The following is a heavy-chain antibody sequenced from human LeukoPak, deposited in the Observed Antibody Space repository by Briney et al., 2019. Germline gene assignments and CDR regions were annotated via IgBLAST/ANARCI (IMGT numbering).Heavy chain of an antibody. D-gene: IGHD3-10*01. CDR1: GGSISSSSYD. CDR3: ARHTMLWFGDY. V-gene: IGHV4-39*01. Sequence: PSETLSLTCTVSGGSISSSSYDWGWIRQPPGKGLDWIGSIYYSGSTYYNPSPKSRVTISVDTSKNQFSLKLSSVTAADTAVYYCARHTMLWFGDYWGQGTLVTVSS. CDR2: IYYSGST. J-gene: IGHJ4*02.